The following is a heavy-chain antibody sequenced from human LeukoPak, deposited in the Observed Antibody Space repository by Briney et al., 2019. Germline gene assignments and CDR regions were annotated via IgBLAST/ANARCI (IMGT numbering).Heavy chain of an antibody. CDR1: GFTFDDYA. J-gene: IGHJ3*02. V-gene: IGHV3-9*03. D-gene: IGHD6-13*01. Sequence: GGSLRLSCAASGFTFDDYAMHWVRQAPGKGLEGVSGISWNSGSIGYADSVKGRFTISRDNAKNSLYLQMNSLRAEDMALYYCAKDNGPAGLDAFDIWGQGTMVTVSS. CDR2: ISWNSGSI. CDR3: AKDNGPAGLDAFDI.